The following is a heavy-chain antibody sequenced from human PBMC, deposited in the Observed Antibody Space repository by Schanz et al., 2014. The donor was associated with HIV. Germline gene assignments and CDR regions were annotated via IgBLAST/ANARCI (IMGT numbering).Heavy chain of an antibody. Sequence: EVQLVESGGGLVQPGRSLRLSCAASGFTFDEYAMHWVRQAPGKGLEWVSSISWNSGSIDCADSAKGRFTISRDNAKNSLYLQMNSLRAEDTAVYYCAKVLIPMIAVPYYGMDVWGQGTTVTVSS. CDR3: AKVLIPMIAVPYYGMDV. CDR2: ISWNSGSI. D-gene: IGHD3-22*01. J-gene: IGHJ6*02. CDR1: GFTFDEYA. V-gene: IGHV3-9*01.